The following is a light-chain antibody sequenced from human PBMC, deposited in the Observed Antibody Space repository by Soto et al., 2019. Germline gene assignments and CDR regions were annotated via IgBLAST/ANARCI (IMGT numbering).Light chain of an antibody. CDR1: SSDVGGYNY. J-gene: IGLJ1*01. V-gene: IGLV2-14*01. Sequence: QSVLTQPASASGSPGQSITISCTGTSSDVGGYNYVSWYQQHPGKAPKLMIYEVNNRPSGVSNRFSGSKSGNTASLTISGLQAEHEADYYCSSFTRTSTYVFGAGTKLTVL. CDR3: SSFTRTSTYV. CDR2: EVN.